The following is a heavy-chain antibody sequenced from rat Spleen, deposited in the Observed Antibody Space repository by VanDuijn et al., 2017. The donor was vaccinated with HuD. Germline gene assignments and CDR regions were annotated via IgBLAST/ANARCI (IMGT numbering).Heavy chain of an antibody. CDR1: GFSFSNYG. D-gene: IGHD3-4*01. Sequence: EVQLVESGGGFVQPGRSLKLSCAASGFSFSNYGMAWVRQSPTKGLEWVGSITYDGITYYRDSVKGRFTISRDNAKSILYLQMNSLRSEDTATYYCTREETLYWYFDFWGPGTMVTVSS. CDR2: ITYDGIT. V-gene: IGHV5-29*01. J-gene: IGHJ1*01. CDR3: TREETLYWYFDF.